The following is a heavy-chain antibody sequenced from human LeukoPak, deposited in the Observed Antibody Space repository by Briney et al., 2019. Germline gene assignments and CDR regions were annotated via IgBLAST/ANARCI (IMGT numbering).Heavy chain of an antibody. CDR3: ARQGFWSGYIPDWYFDL. Sequence: PSETLSLTCTVSGGSISSYYWSWIRQPPGKGLEWIGYIYYSGSTNYNPSLKSRVTISVDTSKNQFSLKLSSVTAADTAVYYCARQGFWSGYIPDWYFDLWGRGTLVTVSS. CDR1: GGSISSYY. J-gene: IGHJ2*01. CDR2: IYYSGST. D-gene: IGHD3-3*01. V-gene: IGHV4-59*01.